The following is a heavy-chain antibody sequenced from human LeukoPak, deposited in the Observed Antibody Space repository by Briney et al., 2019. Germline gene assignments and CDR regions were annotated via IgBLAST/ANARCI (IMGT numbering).Heavy chain of an antibody. CDR1: GGSIRSYY. J-gene: IGHJ3*02. V-gene: IGHV4-59*08. Sequence: PSETLSLTCTVSGGSIRSYYWSWIRQPPGKGLEWIGYIYDSATTIYNPSLKSRVTISVDTSKNQFSLKLSSVTAADTAVYYCASDFSVTGGIDAFDIWGQGTIVTVSS. CDR2: IYDSATT. CDR3: ASDFSVTGGIDAFDI. D-gene: IGHD6-19*01.